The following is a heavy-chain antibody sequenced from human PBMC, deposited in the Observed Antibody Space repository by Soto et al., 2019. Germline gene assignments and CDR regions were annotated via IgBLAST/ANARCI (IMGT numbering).Heavy chain of an antibody. J-gene: IGHJ6*02. D-gene: IGHD5-18*01. CDR2: ISGSGGST. V-gene: IGHV3-23*01. CDR1: GFTFSSYA. Sequence: EVQLLESGGGLVQPGGSLRLSCAASGFTFSSYAMSWVRQAPGKGLEWVSAISGSGGSTYYADSVKGRFTISRDNSKNTLYLQMNSLRAEDTAVYYCVKPSYSYGSPPAIWDVWGQGTTVTVSS. CDR3: VKPSYSYGSPPAIWDV.